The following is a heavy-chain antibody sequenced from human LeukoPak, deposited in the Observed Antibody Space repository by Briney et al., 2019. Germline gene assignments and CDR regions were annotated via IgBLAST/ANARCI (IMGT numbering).Heavy chain of an antibody. CDR3: AREGSGYSGYDAFY. V-gene: IGHV3-66*01. D-gene: IGHD5-12*01. CDR1: GFTVSSNY. Sequence: GGPLRLSCAASGFTVSSNYMSWVRQAPGKGLEWVSVIYSGGSTYYADSVKGRFTISRDNSKNTLYLQMNSLRAEDTAVYYCAREGSGYSGYDAFYWGQGTLVTVSS. CDR2: IYSGGST. J-gene: IGHJ4*02.